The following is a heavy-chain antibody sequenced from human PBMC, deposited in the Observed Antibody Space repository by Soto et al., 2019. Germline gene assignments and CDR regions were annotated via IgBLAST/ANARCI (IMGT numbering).Heavy chain of an antibody. CDR1: GYSFTRKY. Sequence: ASVKVSCKASGYSFTRKYMHWVRQAPGQGLEWMGIINPSGGSTTYAQKFQGRVIMTRDTSTSTVYMELSTLRSEDTAVYYCGRGLGGGWYYFDYWGPGTLVTVSS. J-gene: IGHJ4*02. CDR3: GRGLGGGWYYFDY. V-gene: IGHV1-46*01. CDR2: INPSGGST. D-gene: IGHD6-19*01.